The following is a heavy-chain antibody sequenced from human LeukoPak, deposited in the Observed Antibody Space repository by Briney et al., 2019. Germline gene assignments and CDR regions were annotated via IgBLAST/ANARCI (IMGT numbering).Heavy chain of an antibody. Sequence: GGSLRLSCAASAFTFSSYSMNWVRQAPGKGLEGVSSISSSSSYIFYADSVKGRFTISRDNAKNSLYLQRNSLRAEDTAVYYCARKVKVGGWYFDYWGEGTLVTVSS. CDR3: ARKVKVGGWYFDY. CDR2: ISSSSSYI. J-gene: IGHJ4*02. CDR1: AFTFSSYS. V-gene: IGHV3-21*01. D-gene: IGHD1-26*01.